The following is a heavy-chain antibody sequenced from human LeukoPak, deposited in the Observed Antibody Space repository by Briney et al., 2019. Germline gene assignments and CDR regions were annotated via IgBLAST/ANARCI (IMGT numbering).Heavy chain of an antibody. CDR3: ARDFWSGSHNWFDP. D-gene: IGHD3-3*01. CDR2: INPNSGDT. J-gene: IGHJ5*02. Sequence: ASVKVSCKASGYTLNAYFMHWVRLAPGQGLEWMGWINPNSGDTNYAQKFQGRVTMTTDTSINTVYMEVSRLKSDDTAVYYCARDFWSGSHNWFDPWGQGTLVTVSS. CDR1: GYTLNAYF. V-gene: IGHV1-2*02.